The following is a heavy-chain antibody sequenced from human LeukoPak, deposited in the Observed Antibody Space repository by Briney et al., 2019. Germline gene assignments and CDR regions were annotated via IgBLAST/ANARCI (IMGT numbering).Heavy chain of an antibody. CDR2: IIPIYGTP. Sequence: SVKVSCKASGGTFNNYAINWVRQAPGQGLEWVGGIIPIYGTPHYAQKFQGRVTITADESTSTGYMELSSLRSEDTAVYYCARGYYDSSGYYYPFDYWGQGTLVTVSS. CDR3: ARGYYDSSGYYYPFDY. V-gene: IGHV1-69*13. D-gene: IGHD3-22*01. CDR1: GGTFNNYA. J-gene: IGHJ4*02.